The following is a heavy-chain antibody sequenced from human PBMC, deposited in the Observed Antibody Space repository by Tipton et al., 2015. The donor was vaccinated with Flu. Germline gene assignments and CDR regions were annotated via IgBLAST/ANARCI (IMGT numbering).Heavy chain of an antibody. CDR3: ARHRGQWLVQDAFDI. Sequence: QSGAEVKKPGESLKISCKGSGYSFTSYWIGWGRQMPGKGLAWMGIIYPGDSDTRYSPSFQGQVTISADKSISTAYLQWSSLKASDTAMYYCARHRGQWLVQDAFDIWGQGTMVTVSS. J-gene: IGHJ3*02. D-gene: IGHD6-19*01. CDR1: GYSFTSYW. CDR2: IYPGDSDT. V-gene: IGHV5-51*01.